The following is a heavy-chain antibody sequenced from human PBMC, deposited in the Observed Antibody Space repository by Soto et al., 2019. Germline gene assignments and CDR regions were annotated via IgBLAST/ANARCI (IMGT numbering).Heavy chain of an antibody. Sequence: ASVKVSCEASGYTFTSYDINWVLEATGQGLEWMGWMNPNSGNTGYAQKFQGRVTMTRNTSISTAYMELSSLRSEDTAVYYCAKSGDYYYGMDVWGQGTTVTVSS. J-gene: IGHJ6*02. CDR3: AKSGDYYYGMDV. V-gene: IGHV1-8*01. CDR1: GYTFTSYD. CDR2: MNPNSGNT. D-gene: IGHD3-10*01.